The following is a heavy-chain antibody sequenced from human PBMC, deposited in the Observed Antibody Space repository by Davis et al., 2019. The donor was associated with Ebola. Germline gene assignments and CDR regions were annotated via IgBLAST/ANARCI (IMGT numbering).Heavy chain of an antibody. CDR3: ASRGISSTYWAFDI. CDR2: LTYGSGNT. V-gene: IGHV3-23*01. CDR1: GFTSGTYA. Sequence: PGGSLRLSCAASGFTSGTYAMAWIRQAPGKGLEWVSDLTYGSGNTQYADSVQGRFTISRDISKNTVYLQMDSLTAEDTATYFCASRGISSTYWAFDIWGQGAMVTVSS. D-gene: IGHD1-14*01. J-gene: IGHJ3*02.